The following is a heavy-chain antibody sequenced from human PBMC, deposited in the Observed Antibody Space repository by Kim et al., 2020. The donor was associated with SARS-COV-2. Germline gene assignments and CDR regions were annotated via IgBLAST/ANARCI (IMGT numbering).Heavy chain of an antibody. V-gene: IGHV4-31*03. CDR1: GGSISSGGYY. D-gene: IGHD3-10*02. J-gene: IGHJ5*02. CDR2: IYYSGST. CDR3: ARAVMWRVFGELSPNWFDP. Sequence: SETLSLTCTVSGGSISSGGYYWSWIRQHPGKGLEWIGYIYYSGSTYYNPSLKSRVTISVDTSKNQFSLKLSSVTAADTAVYYCARAVMWRVFGELSPNWFDPWGQGTLVTVSS.